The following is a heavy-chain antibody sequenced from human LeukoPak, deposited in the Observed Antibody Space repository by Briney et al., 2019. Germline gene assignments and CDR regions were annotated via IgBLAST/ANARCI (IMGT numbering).Heavy chain of an antibody. J-gene: IGHJ4*02. CDR3: ARQSYNWNDRLFDY. CDR1: GYSFTNYW. V-gene: IGHV5-51*01. D-gene: IGHD1-1*01. Sequence: GESLKISCKGSGYSFTNYWIGWVRQMPGKGLEWMGIIYPGDSDTRYSPSFQGQVTISADKSTSTAYLQWSSLKASDTAMYYCARQSYNWNDRLFDYWGQGTLVTVSS. CDR2: IYPGDSDT.